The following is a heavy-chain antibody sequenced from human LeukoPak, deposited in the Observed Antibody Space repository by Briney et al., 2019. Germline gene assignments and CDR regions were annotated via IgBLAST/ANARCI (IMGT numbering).Heavy chain of an antibody. J-gene: IGHJ6*03. CDR2: INSDGSST. CDR3: AREPAIAARLYYYYDYMDV. V-gene: IGHV3-74*01. CDR1: GFTFSSYW. D-gene: IGHD6-6*01. Sequence: GGSLRLSCAASGFTFSSYWMRWVRQAPGKGLVWVSRINSDGSSTSYADSVKGRFTISRDNAKNTLYLQMNSLRAEVTAVYYCAREPAIAARLYYYYDYMDVWGKGTTVTVSS.